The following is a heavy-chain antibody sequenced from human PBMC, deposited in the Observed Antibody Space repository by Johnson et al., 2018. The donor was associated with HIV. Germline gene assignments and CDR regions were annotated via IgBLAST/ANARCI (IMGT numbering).Heavy chain of an antibody. CDR3: AKYIQAGTHDAVDI. CDR1: GFTFSSYG. J-gene: IGHJ3*02. Sequence: QVQLVESGGGVVQPGGSLRLSCAASGFTFSSYGMHWVRQAPGRGLEWMALISYDGSNKYYADSVKGRFTISRDNSKNTRYLQMNSLRAEDTALYYCAKYIQAGTHDAVDIWGQGTMVTVSS. V-gene: IGHV3-30-3*02. D-gene: IGHD1-7*01. CDR2: ISYDGSNK.